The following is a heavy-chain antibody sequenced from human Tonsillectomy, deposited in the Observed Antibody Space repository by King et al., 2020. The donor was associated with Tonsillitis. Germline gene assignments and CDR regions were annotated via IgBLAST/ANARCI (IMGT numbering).Heavy chain of an antibody. CDR1: GGSFSGYY. D-gene: IGHD3-10*01. V-gene: IGHV4-34*01. Sequence: VQLQQWGARLLKPSETLSLTCAVYGGSFSGYYWSWIRQPPGKGLEWIGEINHSGSTNYNPSLKSRVTISVDTSKNQFSLKLSSVTAADTAVYYCARRAILWFGELHTYYFAYWGQGTLVTVSS. J-gene: IGHJ4*02. CDR3: ARRAILWFGELHTYYFAY. CDR2: INHSGST.